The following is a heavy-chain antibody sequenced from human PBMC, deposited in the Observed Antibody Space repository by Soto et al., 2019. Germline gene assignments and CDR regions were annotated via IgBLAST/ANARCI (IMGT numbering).Heavy chain of an antibody. CDR1: GFTFSSYG. Sequence: QVQLVESGGGVVQPGRSLRLSCAASGFTFSSYGMHWVRQAPGKGLEWVAVISYDGSNKYYADSVKGRFTISRDNSKNTLYLQMNNLRAEDTAVYYWAKDMEISIAVDFDYWGQGTLVTVSS. V-gene: IGHV3-30*18. J-gene: IGHJ4*02. CDR2: ISYDGSNK. CDR3: AKDMEISIAVDFDY. D-gene: IGHD6-19*01.